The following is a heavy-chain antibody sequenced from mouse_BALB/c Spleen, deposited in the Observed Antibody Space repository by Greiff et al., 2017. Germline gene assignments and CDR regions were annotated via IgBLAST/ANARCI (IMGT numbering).Heavy chain of an antibody. J-gene: IGHJ4*01. CDR2: INPYNGAT. D-gene: IGHD1-1*01. CDR1: GYSFTGYY. V-gene: IGHV1-26*01. CDR3: ARGYGMGLGYAMDY. Sequence: EVQLQQSGPELVKPGASVKISCKASGYSFTGYYMHWVKQSHVKSLEWIGRINPYNGATSYNQNFKDKASLTVDKSSSTAYMELHSLTSEDSAVYYCARGYGMGLGYAMDYWGQGTSVTVSS.